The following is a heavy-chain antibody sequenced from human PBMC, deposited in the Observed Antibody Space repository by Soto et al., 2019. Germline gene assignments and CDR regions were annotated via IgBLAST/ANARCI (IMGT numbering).Heavy chain of an antibody. D-gene: IGHD6-6*01. Sequence: ASVKVSCKASGYTFTCYAISWVRQAPGQGLEWMGWISAYNGNTNYAQKLQGRVTMTTDTSTSTAYMELRSLRSDDTAVYYCARGRIGYSSSQGDAFDIWGQGTMVTVS. CDR1: GYTFTCYA. V-gene: IGHV1-18*01. CDR3: ARGRIGYSSSQGDAFDI. CDR2: ISAYNGNT. J-gene: IGHJ3*02.